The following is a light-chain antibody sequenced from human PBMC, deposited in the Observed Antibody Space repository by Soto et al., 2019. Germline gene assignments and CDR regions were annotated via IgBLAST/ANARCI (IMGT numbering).Light chain of an antibody. Sequence: QPVLTQPPSVSVAPGQRVTISCTGSSSNIGAGYDVHWYQQLPGRAPKLLIYGNTNRPSGVPDRFSGSKSGTSASLAITGLQAEDEADYYCLSFDSSLSVVFGGGTKVTVL. CDR1: SSNIGAGYD. CDR3: LSFDSSLSVV. V-gene: IGLV1-40*01. CDR2: GNT. J-gene: IGLJ2*01.